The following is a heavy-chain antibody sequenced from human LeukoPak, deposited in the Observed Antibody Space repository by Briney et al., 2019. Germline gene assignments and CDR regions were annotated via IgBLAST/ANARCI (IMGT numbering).Heavy chain of an antibody. Sequence: SETLSLTCAVSGGSISSYYWSWIRQPPGKGLEWIGYIYYSVSTNYNPSLKSRVTISVDTSKNQFSLKLSSVTAADTAVYYCARGWGYLDYWGQGALVTVSS. D-gene: IGHD3-16*01. CDR2: IYYSVST. CDR3: ARGWGYLDY. J-gene: IGHJ4*02. V-gene: IGHV4-59*08. CDR1: GGSISSYY.